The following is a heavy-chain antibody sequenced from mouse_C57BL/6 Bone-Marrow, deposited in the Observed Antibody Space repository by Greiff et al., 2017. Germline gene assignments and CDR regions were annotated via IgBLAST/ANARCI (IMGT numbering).Heavy chain of an antibody. CDR1: GYAFSSSW. V-gene: IGHV1-82*01. CDR2: ICPGAGDT. Sequence: QVQLQQSGPELVKPGASVKISCKASGYAFSSSWMNWVKQRPGKGLEWIGRICPGAGDTNYNGKFKGKATLTADNSSSTAYMQLSSLTSEDAAVYFCARSDYYGNYAWFAYWGQGTLVTVSA. CDR3: ARSDYYGNYAWFAY. J-gene: IGHJ3*01. D-gene: IGHD2-1*01.